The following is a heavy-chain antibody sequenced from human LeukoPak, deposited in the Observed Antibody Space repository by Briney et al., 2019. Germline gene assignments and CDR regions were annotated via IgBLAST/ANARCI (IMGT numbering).Heavy chain of an antibody. D-gene: IGHD3-22*01. V-gene: IGHV3-23*01. CDR3: AKVVRGYYYDSSGYYDFDY. CDR1: GFTFSSYA. J-gene: IGHJ4*02. CDR2: ISGSGGST. Sequence: GGSLRLSCAASGFTFSSYAMRWVRQAPGEGLEWVSAISGSGGSTYYADSVKGRFTISRDNSKNTPYLQMNSLRAEDTAVYYCAKVVRGYYYDSSGYYDFDYWGQGTLVTVSS.